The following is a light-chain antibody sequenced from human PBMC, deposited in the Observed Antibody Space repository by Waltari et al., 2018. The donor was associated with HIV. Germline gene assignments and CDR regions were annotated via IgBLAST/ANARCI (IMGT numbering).Light chain of an antibody. CDR3: SSYTTRAVSTYV. CDR1: SSDVGDYNY. Sequence: QSALTQPASVSGSPGQSITISCIGTSSDVGDYNYVSWYQQHPGKAPKVIIYEVSNRPSGISDRFSGSKSGNTASLTISGRQAEDEADYYCSSYTTRAVSTYVFGTGTKVTVL. CDR2: EVS. J-gene: IGLJ1*01. V-gene: IGLV2-14*01.